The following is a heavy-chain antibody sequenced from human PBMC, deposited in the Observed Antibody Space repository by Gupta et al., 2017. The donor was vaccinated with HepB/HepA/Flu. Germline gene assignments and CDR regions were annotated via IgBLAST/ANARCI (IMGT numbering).Heavy chain of an antibody. CDR1: GFTFTMYW. CDR2: IKEDGSEK. J-gene: IGHJ4*02. V-gene: IGHV3-7*02. D-gene: IGHD3-16*01. Sequence: EVQLVESGGGLVQPGGSLRLSGAASGFTFTMYWMNWVRQAPGKGLEWVANIKEDGSEKYVNSVKGRFTISRDNAKSSLYLQMNSLRVEDTAVYYCATGDGGGYWGQGTLVTVSS. CDR3: ATGDGGGY.